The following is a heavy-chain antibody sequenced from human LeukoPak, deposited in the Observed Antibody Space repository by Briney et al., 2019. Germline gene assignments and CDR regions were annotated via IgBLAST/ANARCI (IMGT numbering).Heavy chain of an antibody. J-gene: IGHJ3*02. Sequence: PSETLSLTCTVSGGSISSYYWSWIRQPPGKGLEWIGYIYYSGSTNYNPSLKSRVTISVDTSKNQFSLKLSSVTAADTAVYYCARWAMATTRGAFDIWGQGTMVTVSS. CDR1: GGSISSYY. CDR3: ARWAMATTRGAFDI. D-gene: IGHD5-24*01. V-gene: IGHV4-59*08. CDR2: IYYSGST.